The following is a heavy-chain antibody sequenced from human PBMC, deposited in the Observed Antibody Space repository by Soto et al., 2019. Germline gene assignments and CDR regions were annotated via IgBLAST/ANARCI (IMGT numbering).Heavy chain of an antibody. CDR2: INHSGST. D-gene: IGHD3-22*01. CDR3: ARALYYYDSSGYYGKNFDY. J-gene: IGHJ4*02. CDR1: GGSFSGYY. V-gene: IGHV4-34*01. Sequence: PSETLSLTCAVYGGSFSGYYWSWIRQPPGKGLEWIGEINHSGSTNYNPSLKSRVTISVDTSKNQFSLKLSSVTAADTAVYYCARALYYYDSSGYYGKNFDYWGQGTLVTVSS.